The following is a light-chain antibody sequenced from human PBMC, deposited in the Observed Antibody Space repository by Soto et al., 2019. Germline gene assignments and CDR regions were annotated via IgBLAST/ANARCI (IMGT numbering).Light chain of an antibody. Sequence: QSALTQPASVSGSPGQSITISCTGTSSDVGSYNLVSWYQQHPGKAPKLMIYEGSKRPSGVSNRFSGSKSGTSASLAITGLQAEDEADYYCQSYDIGLVGLIFGAGTKLTVL. J-gene: IGLJ2*01. CDR2: EGS. V-gene: IGLV2-14*02. CDR3: QSYDIGLVGLI. CDR1: SSDVGSYNL.